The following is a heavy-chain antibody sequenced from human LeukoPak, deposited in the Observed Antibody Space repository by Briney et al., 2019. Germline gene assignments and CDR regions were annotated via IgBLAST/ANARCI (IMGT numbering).Heavy chain of an antibody. Sequence: SETLSLTCAVSGDSIRSSNWWSWVRQPPGKGLEWIGEIFHTGTTNYNPSLKSRVTISIDKSNNQFSLKVNSVTAADTAVYYCARDAGSWPDYWGQGTLVTVSS. CDR2: IFHTGTT. D-gene: IGHD6-13*01. CDR3: ARDAGSWPDY. CDR1: GDSIRSSNW. J-gene: IGHJ4*02. V-gene: IGHV4-4*02.